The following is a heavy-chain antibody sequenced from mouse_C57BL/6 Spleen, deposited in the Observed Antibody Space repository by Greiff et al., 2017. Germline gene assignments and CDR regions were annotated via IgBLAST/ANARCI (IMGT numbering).Heavy chain of an antibody. V-gene: IGHV1-64*01. Sequence: QVQLQQSGAELVKPGASVKLSCKASGYTFTSYWMHWVKQRPGQGLEWIGMIHPNSGSTNYNEKFKSKATLTVDKSSSTAYMQLSSLTSEDSAVYYCARAEYYYGSSYWYFDVWGTGTTVTVSS. CDR1: GYTFTSYW. CDR3: ARAEYYYGSSYWYFDV. CDR2: IHPNSGST. J-gene: IGHJ1*03. D-gene: IGHD1-1*01.